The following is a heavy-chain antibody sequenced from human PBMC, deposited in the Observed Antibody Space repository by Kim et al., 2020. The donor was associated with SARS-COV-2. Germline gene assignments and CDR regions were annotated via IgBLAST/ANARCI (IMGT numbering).Heavy chain of an antibody. CDR3: ARCRREFPLSVDTFLYY. J-gene: IGHJ6*01. Sequence: SVTVSCKASGYTFSSYSVILVRQAPGQGLEWIGRIIPTLGISHYAQKFQGRVTITTVKSTTTVYMELSSLRSEDTAIYYCARCRREFPLSVDTFLYY. CDR2: IIPTLGIS. CDR1: GYTFSSYS. V-gene: IGHV1-69*02. D-gene: IGHD3-3*01.